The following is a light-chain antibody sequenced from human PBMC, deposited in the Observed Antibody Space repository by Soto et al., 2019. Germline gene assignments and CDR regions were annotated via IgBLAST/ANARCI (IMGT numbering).Light chain of an antibody. CDR2: AAS. V-gene: IGKV1-9*01. J-gene: IGKJ5*01. CDR3: QQLNSYPIT. CDR1: QGISSY. Sequence: DIQLTQSPSFLSASVGDRVTITCQASQGISSYLAWFQQKPGKAPKLLIYAASTLQSGVPSRFSGGGSGTEFTLTISSLQPEDFATYYCQQLNSYPITFGQGTRLEI.